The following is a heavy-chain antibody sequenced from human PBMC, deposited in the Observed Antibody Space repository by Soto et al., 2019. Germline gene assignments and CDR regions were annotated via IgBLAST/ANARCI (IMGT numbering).Heavy chain of an antibody. J-gene: IGHJ4*02. CDR3: ARDYNAYWSAHFEY. Sequence: GGSLRLSCAASGFTFISYSMNWVRQAPGKGLEWVSYISSSSSTIYYADSVEGRFAISRDNANNSLYLQMNSLRVEDTAVYYCARDYNAYWSAHFEYWGQGALVNVTS. CDR2: ISSSSSTI. D-gene: IGHD3-3*01. V-gene: IGHV3-48*01. CDR1: GFTFISYS.